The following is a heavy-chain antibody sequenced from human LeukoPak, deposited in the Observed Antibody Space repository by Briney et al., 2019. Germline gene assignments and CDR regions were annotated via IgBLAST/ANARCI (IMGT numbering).Heavy chain of an antibody. D-gene: IGHD3-16*01. Sequence: SETLSLTCTVSGGFITNDYWNWIRQSSGKHLEWIGSIHYSGTINYSPSLKSRITISLDTSKNQFSLKLSSVTAADTAMYYCATSYDHGWLIGSWGQGTLVTVSS. CDR1: GGFITNDY. CDR3: ATSYDHGWLIGS. V-gene: IGHV4-59*01. CDR2: IHYSGTI. J-gene: IGHJ4*02.